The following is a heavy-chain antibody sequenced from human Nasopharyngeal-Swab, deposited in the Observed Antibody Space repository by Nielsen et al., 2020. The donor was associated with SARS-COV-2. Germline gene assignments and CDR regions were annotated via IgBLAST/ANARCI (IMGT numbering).Heavy chain of an antibody. J-gene: IGHJ4*02. CDR3: ATTPGQWLNTRAEDY. D-gene: IGHD6-19*01. V-gene: IGHV4-39*01. Sequence: WIRQPPGEGLEWIETIYYIGTTNYNPSRWSRVSISAHPPKNQFSLKLHSVTAADTAMYYCATTPGQWLNTRAEDYWGQGTLVTVSS. CDR2: IYYIGTT.